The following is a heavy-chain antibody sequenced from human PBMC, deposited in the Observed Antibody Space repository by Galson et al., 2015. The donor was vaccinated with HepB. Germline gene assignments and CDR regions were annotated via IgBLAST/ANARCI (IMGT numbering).Heavy chain of an antibody. CDR1: GFAFSGHS. D-gene: IGHD3-22*01. Sequence: SLRLSCAASGFAFSGHSMNWVRQAPGKGLEWVSSISSSSNYIYYGDSVKGRFTISRDNAKNSLYLQMNSLRAEDTAVYYCARVVMYDSSGYYDYWGQGTLVTVSS. J-gene: IGHJ4*02. CDR2: ISSSSNYI. V-gene: IGHV3-21*01. CDR3: ARVVMYDSSGYYDY.